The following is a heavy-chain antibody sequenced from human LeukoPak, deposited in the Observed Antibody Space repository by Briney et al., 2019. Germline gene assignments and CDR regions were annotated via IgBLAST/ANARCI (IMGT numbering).Heavy chain of an antibody. CDR3: ARRRGGWYLVYFDY. J-gene: IGHJ4*02. CDR2: INHSGST. V-gene: IGHV4-34*01. CDR1: GGSITSYY. Sequence: PSETLSLTCTVSGGSITSYYWSWIRQPPGKGLEWIGEINHSGSTNYNPSLKSRVTISVDTSKNQFSLKLSSVTAADTAVYYCARRRGGWYLVYFDYWGQGTLVTVSS. D-gene: IGHD6-19*01.